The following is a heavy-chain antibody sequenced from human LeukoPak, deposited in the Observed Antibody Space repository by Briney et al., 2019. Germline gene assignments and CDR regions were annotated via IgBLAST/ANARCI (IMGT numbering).Heavy chain of an antibody. J-gene: IGHJ4*02. CDR3: AKATGYLL. Sequence: GGSLRLSCAASGFTFSSYGMHWVRQAPGKGLDWVAFIHHDGSNKYYADSVKGRFTISRDDSENTLYLQMNSLRAEDTAVYYCAKATGYLLWGQGTLVTVSS. CDR2: IHHDGSNK. CDR1: GFTFSSYG. D-gene: IGHD1-14*01. V-gene: IGHV3-30*02.